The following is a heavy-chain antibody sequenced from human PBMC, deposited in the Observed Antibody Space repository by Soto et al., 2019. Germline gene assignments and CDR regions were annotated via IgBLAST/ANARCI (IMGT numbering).Heavy chain of an antibody. V-gene: IGHV4-39*02. CDR3: ARDLGYYDSAWAPYYFDD. CDR2: IYYSGST. D-gene: IGHD3-22*01. CDR1: GGSISSSSYY. Sequence: SETLSLTCTVSGGSISSSSYYWGWIRQPPGKGLEWIGSIYYSGSTYYNPSLKSRVTISVDTSKNQFSLKLSSVTAADTAVYYCARDLGYYDSAWAPYYFDDWGQGTLVT. J-gene: IGHJ4*02.